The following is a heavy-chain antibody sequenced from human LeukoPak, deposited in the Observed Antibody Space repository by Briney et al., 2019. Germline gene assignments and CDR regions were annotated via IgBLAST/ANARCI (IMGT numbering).Heavy chain of an antibody. CDR3: ARDELNDAFDI. V-gene: IGHV4-34*01. CDR2: INHSGST. CDR1: GGSFSGYY. D-gene: IGHD1-26*01. Sequence: PSETLSLTCAVYGGSFSGYYWSWIRQPPGKGREWIGEINHSGSTNYNPSLKSRVTISVDTSKNQFSLKLSSVTAADTAVYYCARDELNDAFDIWGQGTMVTVSS. J-gene: IGHJ3*02.